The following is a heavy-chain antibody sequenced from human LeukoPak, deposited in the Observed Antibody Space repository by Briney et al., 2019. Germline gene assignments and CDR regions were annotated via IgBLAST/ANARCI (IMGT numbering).Heavy chain of an antibody. CDR3: VREASTTVTSATDAFDI. J-gene: IGHJ3*02. Sequence: ASVKVSCKASGYTFTDYYIHWVRQAPGQGLEWMGWINSNSGGSNYAQKFQGRVTMTRDTSISAAYMELSSLRSDDTAVYYCVREASTTVTSATDAFDIWGQGRMVTVSS. CDR2: INSNSGGS. D-gene: IGHD4-17*01. CDR1: GYTFTDYY. V-gene: IGHV1-2*02.